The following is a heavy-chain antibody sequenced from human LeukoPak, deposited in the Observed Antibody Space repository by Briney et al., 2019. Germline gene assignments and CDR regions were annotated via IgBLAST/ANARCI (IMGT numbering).Heavy chain of an antibody. D-gene: IGHD2-21*02. V-gene: IGHV3-23*01. J-gene: IGHJ4*02. CDR2: ISGSGGST. CDR3: AKDPTVVVTVVDY. CDR1: GFTFSSYA. Sequence: GGSLRFSCAATGFTFSSYAMSWVRQAPGKGLEWVSAISGSGGSTYYADSVKGRFTVSRDNSKNTLYLQMNSLRAEDTAVYYCAKDPTVVVTVVDYWGQGTLVTVSS.